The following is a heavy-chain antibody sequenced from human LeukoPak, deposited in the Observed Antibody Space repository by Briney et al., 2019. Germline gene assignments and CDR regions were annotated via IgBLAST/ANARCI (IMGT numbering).Heavy chain of an antibody. Sequence: PGGSLRLSCAASGFTFNSFFLNWVRLTPGRELEWVACISQDGSETFYMDSVRGRFTISRDNTKSSLYLQMDTLRAEDTAVYFCVRDLGHSRHYFEYWGQGALVTVSS. CDR2: ISQDGSET. V-gene: IGHV3-7*01. CDR3: VRDLGHSRHYFEY. CDR1: GFTFNSFF. J-gene: IGHJ4*02. D-gene: IGHD7-27*01.